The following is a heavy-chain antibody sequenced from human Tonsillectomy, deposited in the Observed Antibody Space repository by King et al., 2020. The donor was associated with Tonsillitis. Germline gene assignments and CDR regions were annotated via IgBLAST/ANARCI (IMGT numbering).Heavy chain of an antibody. J-gene: IGHJ4*02. D-gene: IGHD3-16*01. CDR1: GFTFSDHY. CDR2: IRNKANFYTT. V-gene: IGHV3-72*01. Sequence: VQLVESGGGLVQPGGSLRLSCAASGFTFSDHYMDWVRQAPGKGLEWVGRIRNKANFYTTEYAASVKGRFTISRDDSKNSLYLQMDSLKTEDTAGYYCARIRGGHDFDYWGQGTLVTVSS. CDR3: ARIRGGHDFDY.